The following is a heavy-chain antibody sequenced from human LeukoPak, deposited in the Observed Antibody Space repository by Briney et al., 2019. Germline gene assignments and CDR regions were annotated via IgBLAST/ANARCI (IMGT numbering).Heavy chain of an antibody. D-gene: IGHD4-23*01. CDR3: ARDPRYGGNVNDY. CDR2: IYYSGST. J-gene: IGHJ4*02. CDR1: GGSISSYY. V-gene: IGHV4-59*01. Sequence: RASVTLSLTCTVSGGSISSYYWSWIRQPPGKGLEWIGYIYYSGSTNYNPSLKSRVTISVDTSKNQFSLKLSSVTAADTAVYYCARDPRYGGNVNDYWGQGTLVTVSS.